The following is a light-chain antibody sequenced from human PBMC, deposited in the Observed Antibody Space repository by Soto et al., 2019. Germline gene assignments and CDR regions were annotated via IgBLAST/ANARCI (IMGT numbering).Light chain of an antibody. CDR2: EVS. CDR1: SYDVGGYNY. J-gene: IGLJ1*01. V-gene: IGLV2-8*01. CDR3: SSYAGSNNV. Sequence: QSVLTQPPSASGSPGQSITISCTGTSYDVGGYNYVSWYQQHPGKAPKLMIYEVSKRPSGVPDRFSGSKSGNTASLTVSGLQAEDEADYYCSSYAGSNNVFGTGTKVTVL.